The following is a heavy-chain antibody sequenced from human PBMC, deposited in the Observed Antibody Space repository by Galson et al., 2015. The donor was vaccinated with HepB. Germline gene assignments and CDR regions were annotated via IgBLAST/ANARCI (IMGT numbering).Heavy chain of an antibody. Sequence: SVKVSCKASGYTFTSYYMHWVRQAPGQGLEWMGIINPSGGSTSYAQKFQGRVTMTRDTSTSTVYMELSSLRSEDTAVYYCARDREELGGSYYGAFDIWGQGTIVTVSS. CDR1: GYTFTSYY. J-gene: IGHJ3*02. V-gene: IGHV1-46*01. CDR2: INPSGGST. D-gene: IGHD1-26*01. CDR3: ARDREELGGSYYGAFDI.